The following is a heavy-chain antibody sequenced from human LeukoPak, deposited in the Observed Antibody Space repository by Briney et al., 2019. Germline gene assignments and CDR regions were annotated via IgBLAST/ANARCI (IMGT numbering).Heavy chain of an antibody. J-gene: IGHJ6*02. CDR3: AKDSRMDV. V-gene: IGHV3-30*18. CDR2: ISYDGSNK. CDR1: GFTFSSYG. Sequence: GGSLRLSCAASGFTFSSYGMHWVRQAPGKGLEWVAVISYDGSNKYYADSVKGRFTISRDNSKNTLYLRMNSLRAEDTAVYYCAKDSRMDVWGQGTTVTVSS.